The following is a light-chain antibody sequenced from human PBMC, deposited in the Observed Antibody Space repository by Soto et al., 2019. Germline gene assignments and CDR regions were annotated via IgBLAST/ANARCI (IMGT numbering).Light chain of an antibody. CDR1: SRDVGGYNY. Sequence: QSALTQPASVSGSPGQSITISCTGTSRDVGGYNYVSWHQQHPGKAPKVIITEVSNRPSGVSNRFSGSKSGNTASLTISGRQAEDEADYYCSSYISSSTFVVFGGGTQLTVL. CDR3: SSYISSSTFVV. CDR2: EVS. V-gene: IGLV2-14*01. J-gene: IGLJ2*01.